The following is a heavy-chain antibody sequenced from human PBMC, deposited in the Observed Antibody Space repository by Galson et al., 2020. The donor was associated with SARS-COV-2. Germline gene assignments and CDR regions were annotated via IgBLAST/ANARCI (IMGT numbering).Heavy chain of an antibody. CDR2: MHHRGNN. J-gene: IGHJ5*02. Sequence: SETLSLTCAVSGYSINSGFYWGWVRQPPGRGLEWIATMHHRGNNYNNPSLNRRVSTSLDTSTNQFSLRVTSVTAADTGVYYCARLVFGGGAKTAWFDPWGQGTLVIVSS. CDR3: ARLVFGGGAKTAWFDP. D-gene: IGHD3-16*01. CDR1: GYSINSGFY. V-gene: IGHV4-38-2*01.